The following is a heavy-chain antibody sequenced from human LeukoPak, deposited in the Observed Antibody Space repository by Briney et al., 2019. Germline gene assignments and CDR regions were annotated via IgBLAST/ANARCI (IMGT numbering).Heavy chain of an antibody. CDR2: ISSSSSTI. CDR3: ARDRGRIAARLNYYYYYGMDV. J-gene: IGHJ6*02. D-gene: IGHD6-6*01. CDR1: GFTFSSYS. V-gene: IGHV3-48*01. Sequence: GGSLRLSCAASGFTFSSYSMNWVRQAPGKGLEWVSYISSSSSTIYYAVSVKGRFPISRDNAKNSLYLQMNSLRAEDTAVYYCARDRGRIAARLNYYYYYGMDVWGQGTTVTVSS.